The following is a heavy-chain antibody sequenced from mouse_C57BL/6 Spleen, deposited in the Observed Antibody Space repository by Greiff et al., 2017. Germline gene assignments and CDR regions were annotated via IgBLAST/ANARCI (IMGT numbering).Heavy chain of an antibody. CDR2: IYPCSCST. CDR3: ARGPDGYHFDV. V-gene: IGHV1-55*01. D-gene: IGHD2-2*01. J-gene: IGHJ1*03. CDR1: GYTFTSYD. Sequence: QVQLQQSGPELVKPGASVKLSCKASGYTFTSYDINWVKQRPGKGLVWIGDIYPCSCSTNYTEKFKCKATLTVDTSSRTAYMQLSSLTSEDSAVYYCARGPDGYHFDVWGTGTTVTVSS.